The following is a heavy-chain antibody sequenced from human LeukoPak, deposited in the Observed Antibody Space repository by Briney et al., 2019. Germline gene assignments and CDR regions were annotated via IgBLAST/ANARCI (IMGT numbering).Heavy chain of an antibody. D-gene: IGHD1-1*01. CDR2: IDVRGDTT. J-gene: IGHJ6*03. CDR1: GFIFSDYY. CDR3: AREDNVWNLLYNYYMDV. V-gene: IGHV3-11*01. Sequence: GGSLRLSCAASGFIFSDYYMAWIRQAPGKGLEWVAHIDVRGDTTLYADSVKGRFTVSRDSANNSLYLQMNILRAEDTAVYYCAREDNVWNLLYNYYMDVWGKGTTVTVS.